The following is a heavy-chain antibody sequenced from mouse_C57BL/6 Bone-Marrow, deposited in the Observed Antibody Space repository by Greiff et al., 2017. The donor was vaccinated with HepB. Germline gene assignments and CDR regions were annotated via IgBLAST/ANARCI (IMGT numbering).Heavy chain of an antibody. CDR2: IYPRSGNT. Sequence: ESGAELARPGASVKLSCKASGYTFTSYGISWVKQRTGQGLEWIGEIYPRSGNTYYNEKFKGKATLTADKSSSTAYMELRSLTSEDSAVYFCARRATTVVFDYWGQGTTLTVSS. J-gene: IGHJ2*01. CDR1: GYTFTSYG. V-gene: IGHV1-81*01. CDR3: ARRATTVVFDY. D-gene: IGHD1-1*01.